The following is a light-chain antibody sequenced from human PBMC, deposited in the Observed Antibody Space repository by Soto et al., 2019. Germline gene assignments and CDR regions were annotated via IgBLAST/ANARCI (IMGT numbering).Light chain of an antibody. CDR3: SSYADSNNGN. CDR2: EVK. V-gene: IGLV2-8*01. CDR1: RSDVGGYNY. Sequence: QSALTQPPSASGSPGQSVTISCTGTRSDVGGYNYVSWYQHHPGKAPKIIIYEVKKWPSGVADRVSASKSGNTASLTVSGFQAADEADDYCSSYADSNNGNFGTGTKVTVL. J-gene: IGLJ1*01.